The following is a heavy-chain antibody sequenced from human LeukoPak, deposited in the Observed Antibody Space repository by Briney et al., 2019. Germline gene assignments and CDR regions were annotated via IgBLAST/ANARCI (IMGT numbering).Heavy chain of an antibody. J-gene: IGHJ4*02. V-gene: IGHV4-39*01. D-gene: IGHD4-17*01. CDR3: ARSYGDYAFDY. Sequence: PSETLSLTCTVSGVSISSSSYYWGWLRQPPGKGLEWIGSIYYSGSTYYNPSLKSRVTISVDTSKNQFSLKLSSVTAADTAVYYCARSYGDYAFDYWGQGTLVTVSS. CDR1: GVSISSSSYY. CDR2: IYYSGST.